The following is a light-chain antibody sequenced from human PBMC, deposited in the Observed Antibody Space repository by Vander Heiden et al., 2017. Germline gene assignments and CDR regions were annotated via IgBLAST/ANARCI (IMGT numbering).Light chain of an antibody. CDR1: QSVVDNY. J-gene: IGKJ1*01. CDR3: EQYGSSPRT. Sequence: IVLTQSPGTLSLSPGERATLSCRASQSVVDNYFAWYQQTPGEAPRLLIYGISFRATGIPDRFSGSGSGTDFTLTISRLEPEDFAVYYCEQYGSSPRTFGQGTKVEIK. V-gene: IGKV3-20*01. CDR2: GIS.